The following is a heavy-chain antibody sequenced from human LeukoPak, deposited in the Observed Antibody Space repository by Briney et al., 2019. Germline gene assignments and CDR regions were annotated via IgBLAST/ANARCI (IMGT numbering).Heavy chain of an antibody. CDR2: IYTSGST. CDR1: GGSITSYY. V-gene: IGHV4-4*07. CDR3: AREGVQQQLDN. J-gene: IGHJ4*02. Sequence: PSETLSLTCSVSGGSITSYYWSWVRQPAGKGLEWIGRIYTSGSTNYNPSLKSRVTMSIDTSKKQLSLKLNSVTAADTAVYYCAREGVQQQLDNWGQGTLVTVSS. D-gene: IGHD6-13*01.